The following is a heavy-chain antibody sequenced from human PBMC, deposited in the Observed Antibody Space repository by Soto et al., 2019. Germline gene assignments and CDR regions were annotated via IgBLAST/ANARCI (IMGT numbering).Heavy chain of an antibody. V-gene: IGHV1-18*01. CDR1: GYTFTSYG. CDR2: ISAYNGNT. J-gene: IGHJ5*02. CDR3: ASSRITGTTDWFDP. Sequence: ASVKVSCKASGYTFTSYGISWVRQAHGQGLEWMGWISAYNGNTNYAQKLQGRVTMTTDTSTSTAYMELRSLRSDDTAVYYCASSRITGTTDWFDPWGQGTLVTVSS. D-gene: IGHD1-20*01.